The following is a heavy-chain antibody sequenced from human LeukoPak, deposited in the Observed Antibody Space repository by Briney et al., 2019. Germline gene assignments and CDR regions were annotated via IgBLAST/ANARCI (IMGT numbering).Heavy chain of an antibody. V-gene: IGHV3-15*01. D-gene: IGHD4-17*01. Sequence: PGGSLRLSCAASGFTFSNAWMSWVRQAPGKGLEWVGRIKSKTDGGTTDYAAPVKGRFTISRDDSENTLYLQMNSLKTEDTAVYYCTTDPYGDYEVYYYGMDVWGQGTTVTVSS. CDR3: TTDPYGDYEVYYYGMDV. J-gene: IGHJ6*02. CDR2: IKSKTDGGTT. CDR1: GFTFSNAW.